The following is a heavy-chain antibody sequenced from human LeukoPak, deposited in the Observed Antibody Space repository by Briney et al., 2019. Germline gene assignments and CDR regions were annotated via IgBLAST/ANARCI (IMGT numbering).Heavy chain of an antibody. D-gene: IGHD2-15*01. Sequence: GGSLRLSCVGSGFLFSGHYMNWVRQAPGKGLEWVANIDQHGTDKQYVASVRGRFTISRDNTKNSVYLQMDNLRVEDTAVYYCAKAVVAADSFEYWGQGTQVIVSS. CDR3: AKAVVAADSFEY. CDR1: GFLFSGHY. J-gene: IGHJ4*02. V-gene: IGHV3-7*01. CDR2: IDQHGTDK.